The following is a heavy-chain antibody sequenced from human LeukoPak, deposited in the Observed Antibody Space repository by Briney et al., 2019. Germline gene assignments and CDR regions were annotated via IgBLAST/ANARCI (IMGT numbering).Heavy chain of an antibody. CDR2: INPNSGGT. Sequence: ASVKVSCKASGYTFTGYYMHWVRQAPGHGLEWMGRINPNSGGTNYAQKFQGRVTMTRDTSISTAYMELSRLRSDDTAVYYCARGYVDRGYSYGYYDYWGQGTLVTVSS. CDR3: ARGYVDRGYSYGYYDY. CDR1: GYTFTGYY. D-gene: IGHD5-18*01. J-gene: IGHJ4*02. V-gene: IGHV1-2*06.